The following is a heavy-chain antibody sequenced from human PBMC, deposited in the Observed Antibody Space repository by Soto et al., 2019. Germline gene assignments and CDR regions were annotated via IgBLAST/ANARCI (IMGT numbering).Heavy chain of an antibody. D-gene: IGHD6-25*01. V-gene: IGHV3-30-3*01. CDR1: GFTFSSYA. Sequence: GGSLRLSCAASGFTFSSYAMHWVRQAPGKGLEWVAVISYDGSTHYADSVKGRFTISRDNSKNTLYLQMNSLRAEDTAVYYCAILNAASGSYWGQGSLVTVSS. CDR3: AILNAASGSY. J-gene: IGHJ4*02. CDR2: ISYDGST.